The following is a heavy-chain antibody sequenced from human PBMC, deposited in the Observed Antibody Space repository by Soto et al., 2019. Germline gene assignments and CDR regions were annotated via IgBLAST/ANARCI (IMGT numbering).Heavy chain of an antibody. CDR1: GGSISSYY. Sequence: SSETLSLTCTVSGGSISSYYWSWIRQPPGKGLEWIGYIYYSGSTNYNPSLKSRVTISVDTSKNQFSLKLSSVTAADTAVYYCARLGLFTGLDYWGQGTLVTVSS. CDR3: ARLGLFTGLDY. D-gene: IGHD3-10*02. CDR2: IYYSGST. V-gene: IGHV4-59*08. J-gene: IGHJ4*02.